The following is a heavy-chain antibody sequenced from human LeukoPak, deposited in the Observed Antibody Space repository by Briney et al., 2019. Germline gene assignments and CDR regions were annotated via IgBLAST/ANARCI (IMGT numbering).Heavy chain of an antibody. CDR1: GGSVSSGSSF. CDR3: AHYDILTGLVG. D-gene: IGHD3-9*01. J-gene: IGHJ4*02. V-gene: IGHV4-31*03. CDR2: IYYSGST. Sequence: SETLSLTCTVSGGSVSSGSSFWSWIRQPPGKGLEWIGYIYYSGSTYYNPSLKSRVTISVDTSKNQFSLKLSSVTAADTAVYYCAHYDILTGLVGWGQGTLVTVSS.